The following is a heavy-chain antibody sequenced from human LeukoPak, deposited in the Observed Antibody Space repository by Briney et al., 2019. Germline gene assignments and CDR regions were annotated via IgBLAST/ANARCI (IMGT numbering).Heavy chain of an antibody. CDR2: ISSSSGTTT. CDR1: GFTLSDYY. V-gene: IGHV3-11*04. J-gene: IGHJ4*02. Sequence: GGSLRLSCAASGFTLSDYYMSWIRQAPGKGLEWVSYISSSSGTTTHYADSVKGRFTISRDNAKNSLHLQMNSLRAEDTAVYYCARVRGSYSVDYWVQGTLVTVSS. CDR3: ARVRGSYSVDY. D-gene: IGHD1-26*01.